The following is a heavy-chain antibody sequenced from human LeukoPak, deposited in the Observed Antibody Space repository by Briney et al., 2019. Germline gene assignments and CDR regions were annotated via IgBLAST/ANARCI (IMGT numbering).Heavy chain of an antibody. Sequence: NPSQTLSLTCAVSGGSISSGGYSWSWIRQPPGKGLEWIGYIYHSGSTYYNPSLKSRVTISVDTSKNQFSLKLSSVTAADTAVYYCARDLFYGDYVDPNYFDYWGQGTLVTVSS. CDR2: IYHSGST. D-gene: IGHD4-17*01. CDR1: GGSISSGGYS. J-gene: IGHJ4*02. V-gene: IGHV4-30-2*01. CDR3: ARDLFYGDYVDPNYFDY.